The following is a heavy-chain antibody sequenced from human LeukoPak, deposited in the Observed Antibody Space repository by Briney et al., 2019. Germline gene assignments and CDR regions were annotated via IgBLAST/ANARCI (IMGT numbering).Heavy chain of an antibody. V-gene: IGHV3-30-3*01. J-gene: IGHJ6*02. CDR3: XRVQYXSSTSCKXHYYXXGXXV. Sequence: GGSLRLSCAASGFTFSSYAMHWVRQAPGKGLEWVAVISYDGSNKYYADSVKGRFTISRDNSKNTLYLQMNSLRAEDTAVYYCXRVQYXSSTSCKXHYYXXGXXVWGQG. CDR1: GFTFSSYA. CDR2: ISYDGSNK. D-gene: IGHD2-2*01.